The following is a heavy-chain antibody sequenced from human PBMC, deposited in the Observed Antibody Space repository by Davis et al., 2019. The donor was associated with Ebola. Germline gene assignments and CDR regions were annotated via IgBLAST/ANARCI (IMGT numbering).Heavy chain of an antibody. CDR1: SDSISSDY. CDR2: IYYSGST. CDR3: ASLTVVTSIDY. J-gene: IGHJ4*02. V-gene: IGHV4-59*01. D-gene: IGHD4-23*01. Sequence: SETLSLTCTVSSDSISSDYWSWIRQPPGKGLEWIGYIYYSGSTNYNPSLKSRVTISVDTSKNQFSLKLSSVTAADTAVYYCASLTVVTSIDYWGQGTLVTVSS.